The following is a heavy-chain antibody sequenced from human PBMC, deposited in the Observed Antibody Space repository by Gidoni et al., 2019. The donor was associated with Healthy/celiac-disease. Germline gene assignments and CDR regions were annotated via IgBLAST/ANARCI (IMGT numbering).Heavy chain of an antibody. J-gene: IGHJ4*02. CDR3: ARVIDCSSTSCSARIKYYFDY. V-gene: IGHV4-34*01. Sequence: QVQLQQWGAGLLKPSEPLSLTCAVYGGSFSGYYWSWIRQPPGKGLEWIGEINHSGSPNYNPSLKSRVTISVDTSKNQFSLKLSSVTAADTAVYYCARVIDCSSTSCSARIKYYFDYWGQGTLVTVSS. CDR2: INHSGSP. D-gene: IGHD2-2*01. CDR1: GGSFSGYY.